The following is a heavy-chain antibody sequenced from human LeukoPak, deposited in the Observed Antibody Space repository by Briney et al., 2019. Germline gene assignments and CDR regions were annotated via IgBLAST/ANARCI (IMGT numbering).Heavy chain of an antibody. V-gene: IGHV5-51*01. CDR3: ARQIGYSSSWYRFDP. CDR1: GYIFTSYW. CDR2: IYPGDSDT. D-gene: IGHD6-13*01. J-gene: IGHJ5*02. Sequence: GASLQISCEGSGYIFTSYWIGWVRQLPGKGLEWMGIIYPGDSDTRYSPSFQGQVTISADKSISTAYLQWSSLKASDTAMYYCARQIGYSSSWYRFDPWGQGTLVTVSS.